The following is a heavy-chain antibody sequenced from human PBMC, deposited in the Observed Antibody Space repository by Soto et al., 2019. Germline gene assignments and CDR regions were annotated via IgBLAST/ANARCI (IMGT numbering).Heavy chain of an antibody. V-gene: IGHV4-34*01. J-gene: IGHJ4*02. CDR1: GGSFSGYY. CDR2: INHSGST. D-gene: IGHD3-22*01. CDR3: ARGGFDSSGYYRYFDF. Sequence: QVQLQQWGAGLLKPSETLSLTCAVYGGSFSGYYWSWIRQPPGKGLEWIGEINHSGSTNYNPSLRTRVPISVDTSRNQFSLRLSSVSAADTAVYYCARGGFDSSGYYRYFDFCGQGTLVTVSS.